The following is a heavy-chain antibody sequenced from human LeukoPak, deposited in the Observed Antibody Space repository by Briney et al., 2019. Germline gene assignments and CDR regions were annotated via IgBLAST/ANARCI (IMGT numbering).Heavy chain of an antibody. CDR3: ARGTTGYSSSWHDC. D-gene: IGHD6-13*01. J-gene: IGHJ4*02. CDR1: GFTVSSNY. CDR2: IYSGGST. V-gene: IGHV3-66*01. Sequence: GGSLRLSCAASGFTVSSNYMSWVRQAPGKGLEWVSVIYSGGSTYYADSVKGRFTISRDNSKNTLYLQMNSLRAEDTAVYYCARGTTGYSSSWHDCWGQGTLVTVSS.